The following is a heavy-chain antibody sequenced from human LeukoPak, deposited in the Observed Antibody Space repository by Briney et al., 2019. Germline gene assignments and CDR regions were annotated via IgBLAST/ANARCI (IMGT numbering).Heavy chain of an antibody. CDR3: ARDFHSSGYYHYFHY. J-gene: IGHJ4*02. CDR2: ISGYNGNT. Sequence: ASVKVSCKASGYTFNSYYMHWVRQAPGQALEWMGWISGYNGNTNYAQKLQGRVTMTTDTSTSTAYMELRSLRSDDTAVYYCARDFHSSGYYHYFHYWGQGTLVTVSS. CDR1: GYTFNSYY. V-gene: IGHV1-18*04. D-gene: IGHD3-22*01.